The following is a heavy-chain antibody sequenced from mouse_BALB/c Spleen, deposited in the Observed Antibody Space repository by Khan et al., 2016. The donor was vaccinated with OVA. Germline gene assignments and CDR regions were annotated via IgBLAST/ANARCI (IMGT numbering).Heavy chain of an antibody. CDR2: INTYTGEP. CDR3: ARGGRGAMDY. V-gene: IGHV9-3-1*01. Sequence: QIQLVQSGPELKKPGETVKISCKASGYTFTNYGVNWVKQTPGKGLKWMGWINTYTGEPTYADDFKGRFAFSLETSASTAFLQINNLKNEDTATYFSARGGRGAMDYWGQGTSVTVSS. CDR1: GYTFTNYG. D-gene: IGHD3-3*01. J-gene: IGHJ4*01.